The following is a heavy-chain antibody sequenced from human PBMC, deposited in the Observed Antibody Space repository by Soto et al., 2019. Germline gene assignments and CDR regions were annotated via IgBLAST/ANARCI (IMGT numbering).Heavy chain of an antibody. CDR3: AGPFPGRETRPMVFVAY. J-gene: IGHJ4*02. D-gene: IGHD2-8*01. CDR1: GGCISSSSYY. Sequence: KTSETLSLTCTVSGGCISSSSYYWGWIRQPPGKGLEWIGSIYYSGSTYYNPSLKSRVTISVDTSKNQFSLKLSSVTAADTAVYYCAGPFPGRETRPMVFVAYWGQGTLVTVSS. CDR2: IYYSGST. V-gene: IGHV4-39*01.